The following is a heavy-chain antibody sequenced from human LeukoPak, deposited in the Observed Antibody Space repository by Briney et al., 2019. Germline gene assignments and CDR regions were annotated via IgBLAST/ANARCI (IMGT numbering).Heavy chain of an antibody. CDR3: ASLRTPRRGD. J-gene: IGHJ4*02. Sequence: SETLSLTCAVYGGSFSGYYWSWIRQPPGKGLEWIGEINHSGSTNYNPSLKSRVTISVDTSKNQFSLKLSSVTAADTAVYYCASLRTPRRGDWGQGTLVTVSS. V-gene: IGHV4-34*01. D-gene: IGHD2-15*01. CDR1: GGSFSGYY. CDR2: INHSGST.